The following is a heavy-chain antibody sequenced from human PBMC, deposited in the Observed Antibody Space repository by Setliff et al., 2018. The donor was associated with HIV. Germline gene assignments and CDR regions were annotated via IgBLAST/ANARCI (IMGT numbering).Heavy chain of an antibody. CDR3: ARGGGYDRSGYYPFDY. Sequence: PSETLSLTCTVSGGSINSSHYYWGWIRQPPGKGLEWIGSMYYSGSAYHKSSLRGRVIIYVDTSKNQFSLKLSSVTAADTAVYYCARGGGYDRSGYYPFDYWGQGTPVTVSS. V-gene: IGHV4-39*01. CDR1: GGSINSSHYY. CDR2: MYYSGSA. J-gene: IGHJ4*02. D-gene: IGHD3-22*01.